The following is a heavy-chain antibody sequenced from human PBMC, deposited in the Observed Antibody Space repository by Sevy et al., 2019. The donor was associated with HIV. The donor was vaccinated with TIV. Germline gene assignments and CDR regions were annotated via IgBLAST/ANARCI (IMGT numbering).Heavy chain of an antibody. V-gene: IGHV1-18*04. J-gene: IGHJ4*02. CDR2: ISAHNGNT. D-gene: IGHD6-19*01. Sequence: ASVKVSCKASGYTFTSYGITWVRQAPGQGLEWMGWISAHNGNTHYAQNFQDRVTMTTDTSTSTVYMELRSRRSDDTAVYYCARDLAIAVAAPDYWGQGTLVTVSS. CDR1: GYTFTSYG. CDR3: ARDLAIAVAAPDY.